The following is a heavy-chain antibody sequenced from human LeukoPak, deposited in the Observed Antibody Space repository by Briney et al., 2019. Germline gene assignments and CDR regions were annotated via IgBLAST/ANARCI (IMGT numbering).Heavy chain of an antibody. V-gene: IGHV3-15*01. CDR2: IKSKTDGGTT. Sequence: GGSLRLSRAASGFTFSSYAMSWVRQAPGKGLEWVGRIKSKTDGGTTDYAAPVKGRFTISRDDSKNTLYLQMNSLKTEDTAVYYCTTEIAVAGTFDYWGQGTLVTVSS. D-gene: IGHD6-19*01. J-gene: IGHJ4*02. CDR3: TTEIAVAGTFDY. CDR1: GFTFSSYA.